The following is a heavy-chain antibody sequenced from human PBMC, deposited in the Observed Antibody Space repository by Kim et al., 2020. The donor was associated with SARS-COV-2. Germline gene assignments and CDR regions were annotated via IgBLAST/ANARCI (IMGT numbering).Heavy chain of an antibody. D-gene: IGHD1-26*01. J-gene: IGHJ4*02. CDR3: ACSGSEFDY. V-gene: IGHV3-33*01. Sequence: DTTHYYAYSVKGRFTISRNNSKTTLFLQMDSLRVEDTAVYYCACSGSEFDYWGQGTLVAVSS. CDR2: DTTH.